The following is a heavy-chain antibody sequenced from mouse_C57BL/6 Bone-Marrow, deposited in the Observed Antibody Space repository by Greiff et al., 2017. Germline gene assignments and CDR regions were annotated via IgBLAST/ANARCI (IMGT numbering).Heavy chain of an antibody. CDR3: AYYGYAFYYAMDY. J-gene: IGHJ4*01. V-gene: IGHV1-81*01. CDR2: IYPRSGNT. D-gene: IGHD2-2*01. CDR1: GYTFTSYG. Sequence: VKLQESGAELARPGASVKLSCKASGYTFTSYGISWVKQRTGQGLEWIGEIYPRSGNTYYNEKFKGKATLTADKSSSTAYMELRSLTSEDSAVYFCAYYGYAFYYAMDYWGQGTSVTVSS.